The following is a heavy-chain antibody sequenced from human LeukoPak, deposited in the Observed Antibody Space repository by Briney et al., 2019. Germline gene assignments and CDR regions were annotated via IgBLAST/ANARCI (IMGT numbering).Heavy chain of an antibody. CDR2: ISSSSTI. D-gene: IGHD3-16*02. J-gene: IGHJ4*02. CDR1: GFTFSSYS. V-gene: IGHV3-48*01. CDR3: ARDRHYDYVWGSYRPIDY. Sequence: GGSLRLSCAASGFTFSSYSMNWVRQAPGKGLEWVSYISSSSTIYYADSVKGRFTISRDNAKNSLYLQMNSLRAEDTAVYYCARDRHYDYVWGSYRPIDYWGQGTLVTVSS.